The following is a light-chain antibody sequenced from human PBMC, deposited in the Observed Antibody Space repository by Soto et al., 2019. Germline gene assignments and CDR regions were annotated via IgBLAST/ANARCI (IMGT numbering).Light chain of an antibody. V-gene: IGKV1-39*01. CDR1: QSISTY. J-gene: IGKJ1*01. CDR2: AAS. CDR3: HQRQSWPRT. Sequence: DIQMTQSPSSLSASVGERVTITCRASQSISTYLNWYQQKPGKAPKLLIYAASSLHSGVPLRFSGSGSGTDFTLTISSLQPGDFAVYYCHQRQSWPRTFGQGTKVDIK.